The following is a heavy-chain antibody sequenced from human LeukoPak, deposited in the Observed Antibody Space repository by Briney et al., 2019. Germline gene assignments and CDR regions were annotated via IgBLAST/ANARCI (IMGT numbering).Heavy chain of an antibody. V-gene: IGHV3-23*01. D-gene: IGHD1-26*01. CDR1: GFTFSSYA. Sequence: GGSLLLSCAASGFTFSSYAMSWVRQAPGKGLEWVSSISGSGGSTDYADSVKGRFTISTDISKNTLFLQMNSLRAEDPAVYYCAKALGGSGSYRNWFDPWGQGPPVPVSS. CDR2: ISGSGGST. J-gene: IGHJ5*02. CDR3: AKALGGSGSYRNWFDP.